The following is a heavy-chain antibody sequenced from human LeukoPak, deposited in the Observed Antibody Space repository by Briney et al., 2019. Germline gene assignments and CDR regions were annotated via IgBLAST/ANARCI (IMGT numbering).Heavy chain of an antibody. CDR2: ISTHNVNR. CDR1: GYNSRSHG. J-gene: IGHJ3*02. V-gene: IGHV1-18*04. CDR3: ARELDDILAGSEDAFDT. Sequence: ASVKVSCKASGYNSRSHGITWVRQAPGQGLEWMGWISTHNVNRKNAPKFQGRVTMTTDTSTTVYMELRSLRYDDTAVYYCARELDDILAGSEDAFDTWGQGTMGSVSP. D-gene: IGHD3-9*01.